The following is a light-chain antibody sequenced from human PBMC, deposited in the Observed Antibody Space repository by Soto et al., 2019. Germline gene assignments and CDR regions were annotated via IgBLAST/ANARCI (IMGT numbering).Light chain of an antibody. CDR1: QSVSRSY. V-gene: IGKV3-20*01. CDR3: QQYGSSAVT. Sequence: EIVLTQSPGTLSLSPGERATLSCRASQSVSRSYLAWYQQKPGQAPRLLLYGASSRATGIPDRFSGSGSGTDFTLTISRLEPADFAVYYCQQYGSSAVTFGQGTRLEIK. J-gene: IGKJ5*01. CDR2: GAS.